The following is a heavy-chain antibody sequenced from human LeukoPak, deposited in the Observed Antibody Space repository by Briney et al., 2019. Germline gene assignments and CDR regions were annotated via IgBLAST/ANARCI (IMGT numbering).Heavy chain of an antibody. Sequence: GGSLRLSCAASGFIFKTYAMHWVRQAPGKGLEWVTMIWYDGSNKYYGDSVKGRFTISRDNSKNTVYLQMNSLRVEDTAVYYCVRDPPSSGWPFDYWGQGALVTVSS. J-gene: IGHJ4*02. D-gene: IGHD6-19*01. CDR2: IWYDGSNK. CDR3: VRDPPSSGWPFDY. V-gene: IGHV3-33*01. CDR1: GFIFKTYA.